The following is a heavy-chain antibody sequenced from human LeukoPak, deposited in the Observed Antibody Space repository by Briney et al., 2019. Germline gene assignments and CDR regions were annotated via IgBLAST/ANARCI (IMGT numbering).Heavy chain of an antibody. CDR1: GFTFSSYA. Sequence: PGGSLRLSCAASGFTFSSYAMSWVRQAPGKGLEWVSAISGSGGSTYYADSVKGRFTISRDNSKNTLYLQMNSLRAEDTAVYYCARVGYCSGGSCYDYFQHWGQGTLVTVSS. V-gene: IGHV3-23*01. D-gene: IGHD2-15*01. J-gene: IGHJ1*01. CDR3: ARVGYCSGGSCYDYFQH. CDR2: ISGSGGST.